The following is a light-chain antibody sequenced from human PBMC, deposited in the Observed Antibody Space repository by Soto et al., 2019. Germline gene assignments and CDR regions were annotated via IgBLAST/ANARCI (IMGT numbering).Light chain of an antibody. CDR2: EVS. V-gene: IGLV2-14*01. CDR1: SSDVGGYDF. Sequence: QSVLTQPASVSGSPGQSITISCTGTSSDVGGYDFVSWYQHHPGKAPKLMIYEVSTRPSGVSTRFSGSKSGNTASLTISGLQGEDEADYYCSSYTSDWGVFGTGTQLTVL. J-gene: IGLJ6*01. CDR3: SSYTSDWGV.